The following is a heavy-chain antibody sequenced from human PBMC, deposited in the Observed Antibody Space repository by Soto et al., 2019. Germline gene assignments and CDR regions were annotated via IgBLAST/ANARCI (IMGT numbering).Heavy chain of an antibody. CDR1: GFTFSSYA. J-gene: IGHJ4*02. Sequence: LRLSCAASGFTFSSYAMSWVRQAPGKGLEWVSAISGSGGSTYYADSVKGRFTISRDNSKNTLYLQMNSLRAEDTAVYYCAKVTGGSSSYFDYWGQGTLVTVSS. CDR2: ISGSGGST. V-gene: IGHV3-23*01. CDR3: AKVTGGSSSYFDY. D-gene: IGHD2-15*01.